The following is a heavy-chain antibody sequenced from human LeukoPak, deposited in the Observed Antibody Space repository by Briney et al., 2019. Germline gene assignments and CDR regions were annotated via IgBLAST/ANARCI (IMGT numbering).Heavy chain of an antibody. V-gene: IGHV1-69*04. CDR2: IIPILGIA. CDR1: GYTFTSYY. D-gene: IGHD3-22*01. Sequence: EASVKVSCKASGYTFTSYYMHWVRQAPGQGLEWMGRIIPILGIANYAQKFQGRVTITADKSTSTAYMELSSLRSEDMAVYYCARVGLRDYYDSSGSQDYWGQGTLVTVSS. CDR3: ARVGLRDYYDSSGSQDY. J-gene: IGHJ4*02.